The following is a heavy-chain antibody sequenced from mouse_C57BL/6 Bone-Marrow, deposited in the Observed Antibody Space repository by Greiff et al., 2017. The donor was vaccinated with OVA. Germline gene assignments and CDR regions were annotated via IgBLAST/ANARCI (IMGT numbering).Heavy chain of an antibody. V-gene: IGHV5-17*01. Sequence: DVHLVESGGGLVKPGGSLKLSCAASGFTFSDYGMHWVRQAPEKGLEWVAYISSGSSTIYYADTVKGRFTISRDNAKNTLFLQMTSLRSEDTAMYYCARSRYSAMDYWGQGTSVTVSS. CDR1: GFTFSDYG. J-gene: IGHJ4*01. CDR2: ISSGSSTI. CDR3: ARSRYSAMDY.